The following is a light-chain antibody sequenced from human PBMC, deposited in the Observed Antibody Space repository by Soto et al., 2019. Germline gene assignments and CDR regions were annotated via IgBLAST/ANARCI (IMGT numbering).Light chain of an antibody. CDR1: SGSIASNY. CDR2: EDN. CDR3: QSYESRNQV. Sequence: NFMLTQPHSVSESPGKTVTISCTRSSGSIASNYVQWYQQRPGSAPTTVIYEDNQRPSGVPDRFSGSIDSSSNSASLTISALKTEDEADYCCQSYESRNQVFAGGTKVTVL. V-gene: IGLV6-57*04. J-gene: IGLJ3*02.